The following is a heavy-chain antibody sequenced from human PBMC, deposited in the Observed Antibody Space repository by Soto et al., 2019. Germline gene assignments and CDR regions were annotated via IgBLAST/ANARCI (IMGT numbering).Heavy chain of an antibody. J-gene: IGHJ2*01. CDR3: ARGRGGGSYYGWYFDL. CDR1: GFTFSSYD. Sequence: GGSLRLSCAASGFTFSSYDMHWVRQATGKGLEWVSAIGTAGDTYYPGSVKGRFTISRENAKNSLYLQMNSLRAGDTAVYYCARGRGGGSYYGWYFDLWGRGTLVTVSS. D-gene: IGHD1-26*01. V-gene: IGHV3-13*04. CDR2: IGTAGDT.